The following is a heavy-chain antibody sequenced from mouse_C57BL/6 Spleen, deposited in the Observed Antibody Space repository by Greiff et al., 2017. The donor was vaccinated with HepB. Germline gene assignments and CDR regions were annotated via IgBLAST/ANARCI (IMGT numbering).Heavy chain of an antibody. CDR1: GYAFSSSW. J-gene: IGHJ2*01. V-gene: IGHV1-82*01. CDR2: IYPGDGDT. D-gene: IGHD2-3*01. Sequence: VKLQESGPELVKPGASVKISCKASGYAFSSSWMNWVKQRPGKGLEWIGRIYPGDGDTNYNGKFKGKATLTADKSSSTAYMQLSSLTSEDAAVYFCARDDGYYDYWCQGTTLTVSS. CDR3: ARDDGYYDY.